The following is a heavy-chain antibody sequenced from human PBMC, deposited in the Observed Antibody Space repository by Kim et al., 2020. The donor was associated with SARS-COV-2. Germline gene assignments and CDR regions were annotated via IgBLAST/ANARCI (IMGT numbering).Heavy chain of an antibody. D-gene: IGHD3-9*01. Sequence: GGSLRLSCVASGFTFDDFAMHWVRQIPGKGLEWVSGINWNSRSTGYADSVKGRFTISRENAKNSLYLEMKSLRAEDTALYYCAKGPYDIVTGYYYFDYWGPGTLVTVSS. CDR1: GFTFDDFA. V-gene: IGHV3-9*01. CDR2: INWNSRST. J-gene: IGHJ4*02. CDR3: AKGPYDIVTGYYYFDY.